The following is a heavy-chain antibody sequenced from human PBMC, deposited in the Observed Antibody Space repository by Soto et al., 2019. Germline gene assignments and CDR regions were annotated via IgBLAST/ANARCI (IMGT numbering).Heavy chain of an antibody. J-gene: IGHJ4*02. D-gene: IGHD1-26*01. CDR2: ISYSGTT. CDR3: ARRDRVGTTGIDF. CDR1: GGSISSSSYY. Sequence: QLQLQESGPGLVKPSETLSLTCTVSGGSISSSSYYWDWIRQSPGKGLDWIGSISYSGTTYYNPSLKSRVTISVDTSKNQFSLKLSSVTAADTAVYFCARRDRVGTTGIDFWGQGTLVTVSS. V-gene: IGHV4-39*01.